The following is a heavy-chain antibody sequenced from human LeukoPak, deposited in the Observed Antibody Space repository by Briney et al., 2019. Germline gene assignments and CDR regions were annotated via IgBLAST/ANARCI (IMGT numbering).Heavy chain of an antibody. J-gene: IGHJ4*02. CDR3: ATSQCGSDCYLAGDY. CDR1: GGSVNSGSYY. D-gene: IGHD2-21*02. Sequence: SQTLSLTCAVSGGSVNSGSYYWSWIRQHPGKGLEWIGYIYYTGITNYNPSLKSRVTISVDTSKNQFSLNLNSVTAADTAVYYCATSQCGSDCYLAGDYWGQGTLVTVSS. CDR2: IYYTGIT. V-gene: IGHV4-61*01.